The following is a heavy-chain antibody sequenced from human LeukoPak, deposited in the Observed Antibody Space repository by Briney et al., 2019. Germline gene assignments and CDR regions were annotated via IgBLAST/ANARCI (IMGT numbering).Heavy chain of an antibody. D-gene: IGHD1-26*01. Sequence: ASVKVSCKASGGTFSSYAISWVRQAPGQGLEWMGWISAYNGNTNYAQKFQGRVTMTRDTSINTAYMELSSLRSDDTAVYYCARDRVSGRNADYFDYWGQGTLVTVSS. CDR2: ISAYNGNT. J-gene: IGHJ4*02. V-gene: IGHV1-18*01. CDR3: ARDRVSGRNADYFDY. CDR1: GGTFSSYA.